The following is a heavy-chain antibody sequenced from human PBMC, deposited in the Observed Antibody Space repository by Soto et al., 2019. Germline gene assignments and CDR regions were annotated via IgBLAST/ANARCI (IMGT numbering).Heavy chain of an antibody. Sequence: QVHLVQSGAEVKKPGASVKVSCKGSGYSFTSYGITWVRQAPGQGLEWMGWISAHNGNTDYAQKLQGRVTVTRDTSTSTAYMELRSLRSDDTAVYYCARGRYGDYWGQGTLVTVSS. CDR3: ARGRYGDY. J-gene: IGHJ4*02. V-gene: IGHV1-18*01. CDR2: ISAHNGNT. CDR1: GYSFTSYG. D-gene: IGHD1-1*01.